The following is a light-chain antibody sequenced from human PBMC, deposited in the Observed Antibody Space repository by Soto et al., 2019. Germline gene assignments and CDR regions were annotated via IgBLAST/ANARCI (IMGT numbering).Light chain of an antibody. J-gene: IGLJ2*01. Sequence: QSALTQPPSASGSPGQSVTISCTGTSSDVGGYNYVSWYQQHPGKAPKLMIYDVSKRPSGVPDRFSGSKSGNTASLTVSGLQAEDGADYYCSSYAGSKGVVFGGGTKLTVL. V-gene: IGLV2-8*01. CDR2: DVS. CDR3: SSYAGSKGVV. CDR1: SSDVGGYNY.